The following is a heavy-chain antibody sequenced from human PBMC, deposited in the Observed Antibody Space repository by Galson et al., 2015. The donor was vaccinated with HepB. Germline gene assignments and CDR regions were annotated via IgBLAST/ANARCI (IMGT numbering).Heavy chain of an antibody. Sequence: SLRLSCAASGFTFSSYSMNWVRQAPGKGLEWVSSNSSSSSYIYYADSVKGRFTISRDNAKNSLYLQMNSLRAEGTAVYYCARVLAASYYYGMDVWGQGTTVTVSS. CDR3: ARVLAASYYYGMDV. V-gene: IGHV3-21*01. J-gene: IGHJ6*02. D-gene: IGHD6-13*01. CDR1: GFTFSSYS. CDR2: NSSSSSYI.